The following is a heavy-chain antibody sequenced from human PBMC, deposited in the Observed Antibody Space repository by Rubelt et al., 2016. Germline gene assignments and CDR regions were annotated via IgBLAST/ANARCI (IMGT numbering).Heavy chain of an antibody. V-gene: IGHV1-2*02. CDR3: ARDLYKGPRWLVAY. CDR2: INPNSGGT. J-gene: IGHJ4*02. D-gene: IGHD6-19*01. CDR1: GYTFTGYY. Sequence: QVQLVQSGAEVKKPGASVKVSCKASGYTFTGYYMHWVRQAPGQGLEWMGWINPNSGGTNYAQKFQGRVTMTRDTSISTAYMGLSGLRSDDTAVYYCARDLYKGPRWLVAYWGQGTLVTVSS.